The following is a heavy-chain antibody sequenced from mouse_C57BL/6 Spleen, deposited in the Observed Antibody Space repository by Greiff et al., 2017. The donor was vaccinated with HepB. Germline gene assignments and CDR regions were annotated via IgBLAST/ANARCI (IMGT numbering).Heavy chain of an antibody. J-gene: IGHJ3*01. CDR3: ARERYDYDSAWFAY. CDR2: IYPGSGNT. D-gene: IGHD2-4*01. Sequence: VQLQQSGAELVRPGASVKLSCKASGYTFTDYYINWVKQRPGQGLEWIARIYPGSGNTYYNEKFKGKATLTAEKSSSTAYMQLSSLTSEDSAVYFCARERYDYDSAWFAYWGQGTLVTVSA. CDR1: GYTFTDYY. V-gene: IGHV1-76*01.